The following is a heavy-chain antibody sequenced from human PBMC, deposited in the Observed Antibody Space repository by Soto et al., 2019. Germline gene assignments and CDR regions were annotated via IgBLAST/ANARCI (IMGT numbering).Heavy chain of an antibody. CDR1: GYSFTSYW. CDR2: IYPGDSDT. CDR3: ARDYYDSSGYYQGMDV. V-gene: IGHV5-51*01. J-gene: IGHJ6*02. Sequence: PGESLKISCKGSGYSFTSYWIAWVRQMPGKGLEWMGIIYPGDSDTRYSPSFQGQVTISADKSISTAYLQWSSLKASDTAMYYCARDYYDSSGYYQGMDVWGQGTTVTV. D-gene: IGHD3-22*01.